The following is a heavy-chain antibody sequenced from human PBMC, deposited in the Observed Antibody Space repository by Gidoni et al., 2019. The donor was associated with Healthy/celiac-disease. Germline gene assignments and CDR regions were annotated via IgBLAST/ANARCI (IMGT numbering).Heavy chain of an antibody. J-gene: IGHJ4*02. D-gene: IGHD6-19*01. CDR1: GSISSYY. CDR2: IYYSGST. Sequence: GSISSYYWSWIRQPPGKGLEWIGYIYYSGSTNYNPSLKSRVTISVDTSKNQFSLKLSSVTAADTAVYYCARLSPLDQWLPNFDYWGQGTLVTVSS. V-gene: IGHV4-59*08. CDR3: ARLSPLDQWLPNFDY.